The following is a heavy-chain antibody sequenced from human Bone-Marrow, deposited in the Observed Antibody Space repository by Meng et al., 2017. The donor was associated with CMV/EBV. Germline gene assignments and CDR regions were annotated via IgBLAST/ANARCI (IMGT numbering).Heavy chain of an antibody. V-gene: IGHV3-23*01. CDR2: ISGSGGST. CDR3: AKVTRVVPAAIGAFDI. D-gene: IGHD2-2*01. J-gene: IGHJ3*02. Sequence: GESLKISCAASGFSFSSYAMTWVRQAPGKGLEWVSAISGSGGSTYYEDFVKGRFTISRDNSKNTLYLQMNSLRAEDTAVYYCAKVTRVVPAAIGAFDIWGQGTMVTVSS. CDR1: GFSFSSYA.